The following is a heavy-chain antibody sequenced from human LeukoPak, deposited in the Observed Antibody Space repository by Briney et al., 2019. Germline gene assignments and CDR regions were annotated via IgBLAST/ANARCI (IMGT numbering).Heavy chain of an antibody. V-gene: IGHV4-34*01. D-gene: IGHD6-19*01. Sequence: SETLSLTCAVYGGSFSGYYWSWIRQPPGKGLECIGEINHSGSTNYNPSLKSRVTISVDTSKNQFSLKLSSVTAADTAVYYCARRVIAVAGTVGYFDYWGQGTLVTVSS. J-gene: IGHJ4*02. CDR3: ARRVIAVAGTVGYFDY. CDR1: GGSFSGYY. CDR2: INHSGST.